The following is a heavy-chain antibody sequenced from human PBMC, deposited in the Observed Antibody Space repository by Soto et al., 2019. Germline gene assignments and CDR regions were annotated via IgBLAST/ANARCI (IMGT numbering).Heavy chain of an antibody. D-gene: IGHD2-2*02. J-gene: IGHJ4*02. CDR2: ISGSGGST. CDR1: GFTFSSYA. Sequence: GGSLRLSCAASGFTFSSYAMSWVRQAPGKGLECVSAISGSGGSTYYADSVKGRFTISRDNSKNTLYLQMNSLRAEDTAVYYCAKAQTPLGYCSSTSCYTYFDYWGQGTLVTVYS. V-gene: IGHV3-23*01. CDR3: AKAQTPLGYCSSTSCYTYFDY.